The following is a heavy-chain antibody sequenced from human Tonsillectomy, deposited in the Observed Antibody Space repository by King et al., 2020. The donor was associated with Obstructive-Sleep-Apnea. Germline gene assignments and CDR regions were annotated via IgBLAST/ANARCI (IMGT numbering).Heavy chain of an antibody. CDR1: GDSIRSYY. Sequence: QVQLQESGPRLVKPSETLSLTCTVSGDSIRSYYWSWIRQLPGKGLEWIGYIHYSGNTNYNPYLKSRVTISVDTSEDHFSLNLRSVTAADTAVYYCAREGREYFDSSGFIGYYYGMDVWGQGTTVTVSS. V-gene: IGHV4-59*01. D-gene: IGHD3-22*01. CDR2: IHYSGNT. J-gene: IGHJ6*02. CDR3: AREGREYFDSSGFIGYYYGMDV.